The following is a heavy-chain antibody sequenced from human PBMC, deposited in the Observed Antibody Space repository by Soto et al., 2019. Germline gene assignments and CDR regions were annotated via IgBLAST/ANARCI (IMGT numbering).Heavy chain of an antibody. CDR3: AKDRLGGNFDY. V-gene: IGHV3-23*01. CDR2: ISGTGGST. J-gene: IGHJ4*02. Sequence: PGGSLRLSCAASGFTFNNYAMNWVRQAPGKGLEWVATISGTGGSTYYADSVKGRFNNSRDNSKNTLYLQMNSLRVEDTAVYYCAKDRLGGNFDYWGQGTQVTVSS. CDR1: GFTFNNYA.